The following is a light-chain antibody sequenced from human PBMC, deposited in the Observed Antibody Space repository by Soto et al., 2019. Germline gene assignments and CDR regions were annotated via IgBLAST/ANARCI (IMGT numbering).Light chain of an antibody. CDR3: CSYAGTYTDV. CDR2: DVT. Sequence: QSLLTQPRSVSGSPGQSVAISCTGTSSDVGGHNSVSWYQQHPGKAPKLMIYDVTKRPSGVPDRFSGSKSGNTASLTISGLRPEDETDYYCCSYAGTYTDVFGTGNKVTVL. V-gene: IGLV2-11*01. CDR1: SSDVGGHNS. J-gene: IGLJ1*01.